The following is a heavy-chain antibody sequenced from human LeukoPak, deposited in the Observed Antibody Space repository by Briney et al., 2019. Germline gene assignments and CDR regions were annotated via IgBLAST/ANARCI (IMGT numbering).Heavy chain of an antibody. CDR2: INHSGST. CDR1: GGSFSGYY. D-gene: IGHD4-17*01. V-gene: IGHV4-34*01. CDR3: AKAHDYGDYADAFDI. Sequence: SETLSLTCAVYGGSFSGYYWSWIRQPPGKGLEWIGEINHSGSTNYNPSLKSRVTISVDTSKNQFSLKLSSVTAADTAVYYCAKAHDYGDYADAFDIWGQGTMVTVSS. J-gene: IGHJ3*02.